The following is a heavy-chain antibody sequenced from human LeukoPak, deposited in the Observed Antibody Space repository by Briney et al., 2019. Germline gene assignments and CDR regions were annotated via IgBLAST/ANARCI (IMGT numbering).Heavy chain of an antibody. CDR2: IRYDGSNK. J-gene: IGHJ4*02. V-gene: IGHV3-30*02. CDR1: GFTFSSYG. Sequence: PGGSLRLSCAASGFTFSSYGMHWVRQAPGKGLEWVAFIRYDGSNKYYADSVKGRFTISRDNSKNTLYLQMNSLRAEDTAVYYCAREGDRYFDWLLGEYYFDYWGQGTLVTVSS. CDR3: AREGDRYFDWLLGEYYFDY. D-gene: IGHD3-9*01.